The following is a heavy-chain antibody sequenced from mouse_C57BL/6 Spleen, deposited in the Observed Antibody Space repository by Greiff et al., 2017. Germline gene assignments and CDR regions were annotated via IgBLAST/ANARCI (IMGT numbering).Heavy chain of an antibody. CDR2: INPNNGGT. Sequence: EVQLQQSGPELVKPGASVKISCKASGYTFTDYYMNWVKQSHGKSLEWIGDINPNNGGTSYNQKFKGKATLTVDKSSSTAYMELRSLTSEDSAVYYCARCDGYYDYYAMDYWGQGTSVTVSS. CDR3: ARCDGYYDYYAMDY. D-gene: IGHD2-3*01. CDR1: GYTFTDYY. V-gene: IGHV1-26*01. J-gene: IGHJ4*01.